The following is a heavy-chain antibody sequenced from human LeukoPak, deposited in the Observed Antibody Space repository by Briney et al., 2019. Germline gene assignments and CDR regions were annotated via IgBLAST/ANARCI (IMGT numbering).Heavy chain of an antibody. D-gene: IGHD1-1*01. CDR1: GFTVSHYY. Sequence: QPGGSLRLSCAASGFTVSHYYMSWVRQAPGKGLEWVSFIYTGGSAYYSDSVKGRFTISRDNSKNTLYLQMNSLRAEDTAVYYCARGYGDYWGQGTLVTVSS. J-gene: IGHJ4*02. V-gene: IGHV3-66*02. CDR3: ARGYGDY. CDR2: IYTGGSA.